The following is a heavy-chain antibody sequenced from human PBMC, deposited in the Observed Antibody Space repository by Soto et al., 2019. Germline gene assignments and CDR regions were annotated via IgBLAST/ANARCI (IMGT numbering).Heavy chain of an antibody. Sequence: LSLTCTVSGGSISSSSYYWGWIRQPPGKGLEWIGSIYYSGSTYYNPSLKSRVTISVDTSKNQFSLKLSSVTAADTAVYYCARTLLSPTWGQGTLVTVSS. CDR3: ARTLLSPT. CDR1: GGSISSSSYY. V-gene: IGHV4-39*01. CDR2: IYYSGST. J-gene: IGHJ1*01. D-gene: IGHD2-15*01.